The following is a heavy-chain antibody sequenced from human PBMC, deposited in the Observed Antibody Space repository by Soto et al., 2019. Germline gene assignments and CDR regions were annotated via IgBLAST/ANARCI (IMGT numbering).Heavy chain of an antibody. Sequence: SQILSLTCTVSGGSIVGYGWSWIRQPAGKRLEWIGRIYTSGSTNYNPSPKSRVTMSVDTSKNQFSLKLSSVTAADTAVYYCARHQGDYGGNWDDAFDIWGHGTMVPVSS. CDR3: ARHQGDYGGNWDDAFDI. V-gene: IGHV4-4*07. D-gene: IGHD4-17*01. CDR2: IYTSGST. J-gene: IGHJ3*02. CDR1: GGSIVGYG.